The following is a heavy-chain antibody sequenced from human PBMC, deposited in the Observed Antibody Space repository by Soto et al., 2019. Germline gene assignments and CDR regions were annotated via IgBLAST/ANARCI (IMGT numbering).Heavy chain of an antibody. CDR3: ARVWNNYDFWSGRLDY. J-gene: IGHJ4*02. CDR1: GFTFSSYE. D-gene: IGHD3-3*01. V-gene: IGHV3-48*03. Sequence: PGGSLRLSCAASGFTFSSYEMNWVRQAPGKGLEWVSYISSSGSTIYYADSVKGRFTISRDNAKNSLYLQMNSLRAEDTAVYYCARVWNNYDFWSGRLDYWGQGTLVTVSS. CDR2: ISSSGSTI.